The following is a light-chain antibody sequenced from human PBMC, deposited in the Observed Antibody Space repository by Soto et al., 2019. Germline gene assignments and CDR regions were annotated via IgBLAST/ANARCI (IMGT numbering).Light chain of an antibody. CDR2: AAS. Sequence: DIQMTQSPSSVSASVGDRVTITCRASQSISSYLNWYQQKPGKAPKLLIYAASSLQSGVPSRFSGSGSGTDFTLTISSLQPEDFATYYCQQSYSALLFGQGTKVDIK. CDR3: QQSYSALL. V-gene: IGKV1-39*01. J-gene: IGKJ1*01. CDR1: QSISSY.